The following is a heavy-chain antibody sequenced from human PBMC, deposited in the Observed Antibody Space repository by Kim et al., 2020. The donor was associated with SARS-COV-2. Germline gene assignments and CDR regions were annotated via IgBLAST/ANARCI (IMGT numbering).Heavy chain of an antibody. J-gene: IGHJ4*02. V-gene: IGHV1-46*01. Sequence: ASVKVSCKASGYTFSVKYIHWVRQAPGQGLEWMGIINPSRGSTIYAQKFQGRVTMTRDTSTSTVYMELTSLRSDDTAVYYCARDDGITGTAWGDYFDYWGRGTLLTVSS. CDR2: INPSRGST. CDR1: GYTFSVKY. D-gene: IGHD1-7*01. CDR3: ARDDGITGTAWGDYFDY.